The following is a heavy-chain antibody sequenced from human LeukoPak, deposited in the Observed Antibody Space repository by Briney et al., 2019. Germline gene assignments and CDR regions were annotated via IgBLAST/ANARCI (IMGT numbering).Heavy chain of an antibody. D-gene: IGHD2-2*02. CDR1: GGSISSYY. CDR3: ARGLGFCSSISCYTYFQQ. J-gene: IGHJ1*01. CDR2: IYYSGST. V-gene: IGHV4-59*01. Sequence: SETLSPTCTVSGGSISSYYWSWIRQPPGKGLEWIGYIYYSGSTNYNPSLKSRITISVDTSKNKFSLNLSSVTAADTAVYYCARGLGFCSSISCYTYFQQWGQGTLVTVSS.